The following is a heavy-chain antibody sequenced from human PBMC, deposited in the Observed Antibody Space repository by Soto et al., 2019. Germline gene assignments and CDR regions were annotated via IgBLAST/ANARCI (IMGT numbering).Heavy chain of an antibody. CDR1: GFSFSSYA. V-gene: IGHV3-23*01. Sequence: DVQLLESGGGLVQPGGSLRLSCAASGFSFSSYAMVWVRQAPGKGLEWVSVISARGGSSYFADSVKGRFTISRDNSKNVLSLEMNSLRAEDTAIYFCAKGSIDYSASVDNWGQGTLVLVSS. CDR2: ISARGGSS. D-gene: IGHD5-12*01. CDR3: AKGSIDYSASVDN. J-gene: IGHJ4*02.